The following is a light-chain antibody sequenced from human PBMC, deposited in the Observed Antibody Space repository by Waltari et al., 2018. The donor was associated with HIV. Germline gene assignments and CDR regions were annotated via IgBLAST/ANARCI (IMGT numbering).Light chain of an antibody. Sequence: QSVLTQPPSVSGAPGQRVTISCTGSSSNIGSRYDVHLYRPLPGAAPKLLIHSNNNRPSGVPDRFSGSKSGTSASLAITGLQADDEADYYCQSYDTSLSGWVFGGGTTLTVL. CDR2: SNN. J-gene: IGLJ3*02. V-gene: IGLV1-40*01. CDR3: QSYDTSLSGWV. CDR1: SSNIGSRYD.